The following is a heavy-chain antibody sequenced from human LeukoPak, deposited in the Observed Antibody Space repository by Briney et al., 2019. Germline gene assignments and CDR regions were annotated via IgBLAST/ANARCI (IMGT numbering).Heavy chain of an antibody. CDR1: GFTFSSYS. Sequence: GGSLRLSCAASGFTFSSYSMNWVRQAPGKGLEWVSSISSSSSYIYYADSVKGRFTISRDNAKNSLYLQMNSLRAEDTAVYYCARRLVVPGKVDYYYGMDVWGQGTTVTVSS. CDR2: ISSSSSYI. CDR3: ARRLVVPGKVDYYYGMDV. J-gene: IGHJ6*02. V-gene: IGHV3-21*01. D-gene: IGHD2-21*02.